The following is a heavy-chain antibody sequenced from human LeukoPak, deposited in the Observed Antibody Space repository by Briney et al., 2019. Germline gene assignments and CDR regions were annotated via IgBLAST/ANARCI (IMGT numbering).Heavy chain of an antibody. J-gene: IGHJ4*02. V-gene: IGHV3-49*04. CDR2: IRGKAYGGTT. CDR1: GFTFADYA. CDR3: SARRLREVIHDS. D-gene: IGHD3-10*01. Sequence: PGRSLRLSCTTSGFTFADYAITWVRQAPGKGLEWVGFIRGKAYGGTTDYAASLRGRVSVSRDDSKNVAYLQMNSLKTEDTAIYYCSARRLREVIHDSWGRGTLVAVSP.